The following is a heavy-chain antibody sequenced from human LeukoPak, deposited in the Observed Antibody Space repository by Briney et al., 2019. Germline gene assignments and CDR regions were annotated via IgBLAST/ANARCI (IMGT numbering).Heavy chain of an antibody. V-gene: IGHV4-39*01. J-gene: IGHJ4*02. CDR3: ARLGLYCSSTSCLYFDY. D-gene: IGHD2-2*01. CDR1: GGSISSSSYY. Sequence: SETLSLTCTVSGGSISSSSYYWGWIRQPPGTGLEWIGSIYYSGSTYYNPSLKSRVTISVDTSKNQFSLKLSSVTAADTAVYYCARLGLYCSSTSCLYFDYWGQGTLVTVSS. CDR2: IYYSGST.